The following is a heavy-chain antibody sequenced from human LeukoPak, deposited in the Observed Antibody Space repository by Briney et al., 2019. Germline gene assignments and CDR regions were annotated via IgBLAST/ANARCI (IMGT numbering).Heavy chain of an antibody. CDR3: ARDHCSSTSCYIGY. D-gene: IGHD2-2*02. CDR2: ICSSGSTI. V-gene: IGHV3-11*01. J-gene: IGHJ4*02. CDR1: GFTFSDYY. Sequence: GGSLRLSCAASGFTFSDYYTSWIRQAPGEGRERVSYICSSGSTIYYADSVKGRFTISRDNAKNSLYLQMNSLRAEDTAVYYCARDHCSSTSCYIGYWGQGTLVTVSS.